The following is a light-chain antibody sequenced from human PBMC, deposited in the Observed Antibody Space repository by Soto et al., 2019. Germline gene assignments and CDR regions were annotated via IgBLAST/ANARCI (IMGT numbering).Light chain of an antibody. Sequence: EIVLTQSPGTLSLSPGERATLSCRASQSVSSSYLAWYQQKPGQAPRLLIYDASSRATAIPDRFSGSGSGTDFTLTISRLEPEDFAVYYCQQYGNSPTFGQGTRLEMK. CDR3: QQYGNSPT. J-gene: IGKJ5*01. V-gene: IGKV3-20*01. CDR1: QSVSSSY. CDR2: DAS.